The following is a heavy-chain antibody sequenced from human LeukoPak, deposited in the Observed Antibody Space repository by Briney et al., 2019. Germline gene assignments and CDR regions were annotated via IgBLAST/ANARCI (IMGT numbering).Heavy chain of an antibody. Sequence: GASVKVSCKASGGTFSSYAISWVRQAPGQGLEWMGRIIPILGIANYAQKFQGRVTITADKSTSTAYMELSSLRSEDTAVYYCARSPAANNWFDPWGQGTLVTVSS. CDR2: IIPILGIA. V-gene: IGHV1-69*04. CDR3: ARSPAANNWFDP. CDR1: GGTFSSYA. D-gene: IGHD2-2*01. J-gene: IGHJ5*02.